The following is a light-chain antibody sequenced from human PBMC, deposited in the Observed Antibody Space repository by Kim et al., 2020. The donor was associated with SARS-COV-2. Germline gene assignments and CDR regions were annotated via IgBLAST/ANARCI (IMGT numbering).Light chain of an antibody. CDR3: QQYTNWPPWT. CDR1: QSVSSN. V-gene: IGKV3-15*01. J-gene: IGKJ1*01. Sequence: PGGRATLACKASQSVSSNLAWYQQKPGQAPGLLIYGPSTRATGIPARFSGSESGTEFTLTISSLQSEDFAVYYCQQYTNWPPWTFGQGTKVDIK. CDR2: GPS.